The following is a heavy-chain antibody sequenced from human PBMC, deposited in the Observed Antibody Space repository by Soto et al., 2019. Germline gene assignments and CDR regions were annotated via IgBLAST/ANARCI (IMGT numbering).Heavy chain of an antibody. Sequence: EVQLVESGGGLVQPGGSLRLSCAASGFSLSDYWMNWVRQAPGKGLEWVAIIKQDGSDRYYVDSVKGRFTISRDNAKNSLYLQMSSLRVEDTALYYCARGRGWLHDYWGQGTLVTLSS. CDR2: IKQDGSDR. CDR1: GFSLSDYW. CDR3: ARGRGWLHDY. D-gene: IGHD6-19*01. V-gene: IGHV3-7*01. J-gene: IGHJ4*02.